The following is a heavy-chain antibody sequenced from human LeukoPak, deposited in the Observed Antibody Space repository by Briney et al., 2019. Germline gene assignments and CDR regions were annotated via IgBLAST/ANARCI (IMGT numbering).Heavy chain of an antibody. Sequence: PSETLSLTCTVSGGSISSGGYYWSWIRQRPGKGLEWIGYIYYSGSTYYNPSLKSRVTISADTSKNQFSLKLSSVTAADTAVYYCARDGIAAAGTDAFDIWGQGTMVTVSS. CDR1: GGSISSGGYY. CDR2: IYYSGST. J-gene: IGHJ3*02. CDR3: ARDGIAAAGTDAFDI. D-gene: IGHD6-13*01. V-gene: IGHV4-31*03.